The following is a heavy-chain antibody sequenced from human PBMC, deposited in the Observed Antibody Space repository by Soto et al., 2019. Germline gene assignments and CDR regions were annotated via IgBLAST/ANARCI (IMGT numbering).Heavy chain of an antibody. CDR2: INHSGST. CDR3: ARASRTPTVPAAYREYWFDP. CDR1: GGSFSGYY. Sequence: SETLSLTCAVYGGSFSGYYWSWIRQPPGKGLEWIGEINHSGSTNYNPSLKSRVTISVDTSKNQFSLKLSSVTAADTAVYYCARASRTPTVPAAYREYWFDPWGQGTLVTVSS. V-gene: IGHV4-34*01. D-gene: IGHD2-2*01. J-gene: IGHJ5*02.